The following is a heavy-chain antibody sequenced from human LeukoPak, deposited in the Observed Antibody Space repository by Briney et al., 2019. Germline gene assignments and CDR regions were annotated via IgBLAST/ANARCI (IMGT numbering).Heavy chain of an antibody. Sequence: ASVKVSCKASGYTFTSYYMHWVRQAPGQGLEWMGWISAYNGNTNYAQKLQGRVTMTTDTSTSTAYMELRSLRSDDTAVYYCARSPYCSSTSCRNRGFDNWFDPWGQGTLVTVSS. CDR1: GYTFTSYY. CDR3: ARSPYCSSTSCRNRGFDNWFDP. V-gene: IGHV1-18*04. J-gene: IGHJ5*02. CDR2: ISAYNGNT. D-gene: IGHD2-2*01.